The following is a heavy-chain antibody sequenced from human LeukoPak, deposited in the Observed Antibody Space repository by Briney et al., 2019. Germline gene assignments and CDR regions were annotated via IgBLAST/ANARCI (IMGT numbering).Heavy chain of an antibody. CDR2: IYYSGST. D-gene: IGHD3-16*01. CDR1: GGSISSSSYY. Sequence: SETPSLTCTVSGGSISSSSYYWGWIRQPPGKGLEWIGGIYYSGSTYYNPSLKSRVTISVDTSKNQFSLKLSSVTAADTAVYYCARGGVAAKYYFDYWGPGTLVTVSS. V-gene: IGHV4-39*01. CDR3: ARGGVAAKYYFDY. J-gene: IGHJ4*02.